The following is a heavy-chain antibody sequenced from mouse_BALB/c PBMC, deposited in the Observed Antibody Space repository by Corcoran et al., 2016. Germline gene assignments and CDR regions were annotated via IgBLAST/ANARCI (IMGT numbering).Heavy chain of an antibody. CDR2: IYWDDDK. V-gene: IGHV8-12*01. CDR3: ARSTGNYGFAY. D-gene: IGHD2-1*01. CDR1: GFSLSTSGMG. Sequence: QVTLKESGPGILQPSQTLSLTCSFSGFSLSTSGMGVSWIRQPSGKGLEWLAHIYWDDDKRYNPSLKSRLTISKDTSRNQVFLKSTSVDTADTATYYCARSTGNYGFAYWGQGTLVTVSA. J-gene: IGHJ3*01.